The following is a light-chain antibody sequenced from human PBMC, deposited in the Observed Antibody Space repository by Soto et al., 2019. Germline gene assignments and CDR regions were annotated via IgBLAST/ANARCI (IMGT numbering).Light chain of an antibody. CDR1: QNIKSN. CDR3: QQYNNWPLT. J-gene: IGKJ4*01. V-gene: IGKV3-15*01. CDR2: GPS. Sequence: DIVVTQSPATLSVSPGERATLSCRASQNIKSNLAWYQQKPGQAPRLLIYGPSSRATGIPARFSGSGSGTEFTLTISSLQSEDLAVYYCQQYNNWPLTFGGGTKLEIK.